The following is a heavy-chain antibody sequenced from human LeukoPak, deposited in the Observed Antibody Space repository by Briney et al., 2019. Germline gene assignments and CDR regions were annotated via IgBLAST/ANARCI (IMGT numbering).Heavy chain of an antibody. V-gene: IGHV3-11*01. CDR2: ISSSGSTI. Sequence: GGSLRLSCAASGFTFSDYYMSWIRQAPGKGREWVSYISSSGSTIYYANSVKGRFTISRDNAKNSLYLQMNSLRAEDTAVYYCARGFGDWGFGELCPTCWGQGTLVTVSS. J-gene: IGHJ4*02. D-gene: IGHD3-10*01. CDR3: ARGFGDWGFGELCPTC. CDR1: GFTFSDYY.